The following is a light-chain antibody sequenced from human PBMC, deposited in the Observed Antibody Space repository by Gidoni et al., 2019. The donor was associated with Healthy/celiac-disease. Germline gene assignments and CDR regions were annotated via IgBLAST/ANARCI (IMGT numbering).Light chain of an antibody. CDR2: AAS. Sequence: DIQLTQSPSFLSASVGDRVTITCRASQGISSYLAWYQQKPGKAPKILIYAASTLQSGVPSRFRGSGSGTEFTITLSSLQPEDFATYYCQQLNNYHGPFGQGTRLEIK. CDR1: QGISSY. J-gene: IGKJ5*01. V-gene: IGKV1-9*01. CDR3: QQLNNYHGP.